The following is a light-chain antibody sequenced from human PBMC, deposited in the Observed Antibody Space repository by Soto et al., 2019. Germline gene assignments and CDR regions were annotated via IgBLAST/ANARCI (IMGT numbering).Light chain of an antibody. J-gene: IGKJ3*01. V-gene: IGKV1-39*01. CDR2: AAS. Sequence: DIQMTQSPSSLSASVGDRVTITCRASQSISSTFLNWYQQKPGKAPKLLIYAASSLQSGVPPSLSGSGSGTDFTLTISSLQPEDFATYYWHESYSTPFTFGPGTKLDIK. CDR3: HESYSTPFT. CDR1: QSISSTF.